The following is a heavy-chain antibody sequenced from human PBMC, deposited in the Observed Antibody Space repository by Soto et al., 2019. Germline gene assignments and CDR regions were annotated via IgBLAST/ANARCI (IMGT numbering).Heavy chain of an antibody. CDR3: ARAAEGRYYYYYYYMDV. D-gene: IGHD1-26*01. V-gene: IGHV1-69*02. Sequence: SVKVSCKASGGTFSSYTISWVRQAPGQGLEWMGRIIPILGIANYAQKFQGRVTITADKSTSTAYMELSSLRSEDTAVYYCARAAEGRYYYYYYYMDVWGKGTTVTVSS. CDR1: GGTFSSYT. J-gene: IGHJ6*03. CDR2: IIPILGIA.